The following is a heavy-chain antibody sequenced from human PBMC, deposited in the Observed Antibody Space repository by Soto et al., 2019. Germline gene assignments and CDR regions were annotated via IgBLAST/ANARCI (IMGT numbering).Heavy chain of an antibody. CDR3: ARERAPGDIVVVSGYRGAFDI. CDR2: ISSSSSTI. J-gene: IGHJ3*02. CDR1: GFTFSSYS. Sequence: EVQLVESGGGLVQPGGSLRLSCAASGFTFSSYSMNWVRQAPGKGLEWVSYISSSSSTIYYADSVKGRFTISRDNAKNGLTLQMNSLRDEDTVVYYCARERAPGDIVVVSGYRGAFDIWGQGTMVTVSS. D-gene: IGHD2-21*02. V-gene: IGHV3-48*02.